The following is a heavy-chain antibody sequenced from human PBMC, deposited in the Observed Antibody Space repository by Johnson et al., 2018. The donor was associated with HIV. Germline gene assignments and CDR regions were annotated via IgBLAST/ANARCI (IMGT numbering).Heavy chain of an antibody. CDR3: AKEGVTMEVDI. V-gene: IGHV3-74*01. J-gene: IGHJ3*02. CDR1: GFTFSDYY. CDR2: INGDGSNK. D-gene: IGHD3-10*01. Sequence: VQLVESGGGLVKPGGSLRLSCAASGFTFSDYYVSWVRQAPEKGLVWVSRINGDGSNKYYANSVRGRFTISRDNDKNTLYLQMNSLRAEDTAVYYCAKEGVTMEVDIWGQGTTVTVSS.